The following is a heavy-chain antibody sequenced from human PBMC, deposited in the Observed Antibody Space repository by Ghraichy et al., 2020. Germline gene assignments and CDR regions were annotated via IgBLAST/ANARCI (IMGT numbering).Heavy chain of an antibody. V-gene: IGHV3-23*01. J-gene: IGHJ4*02. CDR3: AKDVLYLLDYYGSGSAAPEIPLPDYFDY. Sequence: GGSLRLSCAASGFTFSSYAMSWVRQAPGKGLEWVSAISGSGGSTYYADSVKGRFTISRDNSKNTLYLQMNSLRAEDTAVYYCAKDVLYLLDYYGSGSAAPEIPLPDYFDYWGQGTLVTVSS. D-gene: IGHD3-10*01. CDR2: ISGSGGST. CDR1: GFTFSSYA.